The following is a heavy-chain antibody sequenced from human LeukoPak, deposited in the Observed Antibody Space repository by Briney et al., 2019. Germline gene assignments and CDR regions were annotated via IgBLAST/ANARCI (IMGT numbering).Heavy chain of an antibody. Sequence: PGGSLRLSCAASGFTFSNAWMSWVRQAPGEGLEWVGRIKSKTDGGTTDYAAPVKGRFTISRDDSKNTLNVQLNSLKTDDTALYYCTKAYLLGRGGEFDYWGQGTLVTVSS. CDR2: IKSKTDGGTT. CDR3: TKAYLLGRGGEFDY. J-gene: IGHJ4*02. D-gene: IGHD3-16*01. CDR1: GFTFSNAW. V-gene: IGHV3-15*01.